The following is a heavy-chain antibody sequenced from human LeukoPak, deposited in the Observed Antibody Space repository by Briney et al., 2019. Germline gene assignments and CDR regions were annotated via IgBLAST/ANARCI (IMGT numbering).Heavy chain of an antibody. D-gene: IGHD3-16*02. Sequence: GGSLRLSCAASGFTFDDYGMSWVRQAPGKGLEWVSGINGNGGTTGYVDSVKGRFTISRDNAKSCLYLQMNSLRAEDTALYYCARAIYVWGSYRPWDYWGQGTLVTVSS. CDR2: INGNGGTT. CDR1: GFTFDDYG. CDR3: ARAIYVWGSYRPWDY. J-gene: IGHJ4*02. V-gene: IGHV3-20*04.